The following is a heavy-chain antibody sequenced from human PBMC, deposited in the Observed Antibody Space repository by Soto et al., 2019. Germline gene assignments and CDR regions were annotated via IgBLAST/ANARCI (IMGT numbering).Heavy chain of an antibody. V-gene: IGHV3-23*01. Sequence: GGSLRLSCAASGFTFSSYAMSWVRQAPGKGLEWVSAISGSGGSTYYADSVKGRFTISRDNSKNTLYLQMNSLRAEDTAVYYCAKVRSSSWGYYYYYMDVWGKGTTVTVSS. CDR1: GFTFSSYA. J-gene: IGHJ6*03. CDR2: ISGSGGST. D-gene: IGHD6-13*01. CDR3: AKVRSSSWGYYYYYMDV.